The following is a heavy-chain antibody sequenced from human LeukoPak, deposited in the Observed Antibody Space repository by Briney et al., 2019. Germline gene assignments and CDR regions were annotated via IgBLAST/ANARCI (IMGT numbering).Heavy chain of an antibody. CDR1: GFTFSSYG. V-gene: IGHV3-30*02. Sequence: TGGSLRLSCAASGFTFSSYGMHWVRQAPGKGLEWVAVIWYGGSNKYYADSVKGRFTISRDNSKNTLYLQMNSLRAEDTAVYYCAKDRRRDYYDSSGYSFDYWGQGTLVTVSS. J-gene: IGHJ4*02. D-gene: IGHD3-22*01. CDR2: IWYGGSNK. CDR3: AKDRRRDYYDSSGYSFDY.